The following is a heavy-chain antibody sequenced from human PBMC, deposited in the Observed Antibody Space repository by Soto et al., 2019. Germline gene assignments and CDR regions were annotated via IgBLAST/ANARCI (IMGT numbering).Heavy chain of an antibody. CDR2: IYYSGST. CDR1: GGSISSYY. J-gene: IGHJ6*02. V-gene: IGHV4-59*01. CDR3: AIDTRYDFWSGYYPADYYGMDV. Sequence: SETLSLTCTVSGGSISSYYWSWIRKPPGKGLEWIGDIYYSGSTNYNPSLKSRVTISVDTSKNQFSLKLSSVTAADTAVYYCAIDTRYDFWSGYYPADYYGMDVWGQGTTVTSP. D-gene: IGHD3-3*01.